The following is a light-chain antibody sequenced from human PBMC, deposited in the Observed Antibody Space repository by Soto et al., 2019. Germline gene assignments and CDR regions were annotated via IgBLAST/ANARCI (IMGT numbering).Light chain of an antibody. CDR2: AAS. CDR3: QRYNRAPIT. V-gene: IGKV1-27*01. Sequence: DIQMTQSPSSLSASVGDRVTITCRASPGISNYLAWYQQKPGKVPKLLIYAASTLQSGVPSRFSVSGSGIDFTLTISSLLTDDVATYYCQRYNRAPITFGGGTNVKMK. J-gene: IGKJ4*01. CDR1: PGISNY.